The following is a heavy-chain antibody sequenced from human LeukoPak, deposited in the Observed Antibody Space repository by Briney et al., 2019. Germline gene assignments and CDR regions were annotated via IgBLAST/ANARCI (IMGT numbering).Heavy chain of an antibody. CDR2: IHYTGSN. Sequence: WETLSLTCSVSGGSISGDYWRWIRQPPGKGLEWVAYIHYTGSNKYNPDLKRRVTISVDEYNNHFPQILTTLTAADSAVYYCARVDPDCCSDYWGQGSLVTVSS. J-gene: IGHJ4*02. CDR1: GGSISGDY. CDR3: ARVDPDCCSDY. D-gene: IGHD2-21*01. V-gene: IGHV4-59*01.